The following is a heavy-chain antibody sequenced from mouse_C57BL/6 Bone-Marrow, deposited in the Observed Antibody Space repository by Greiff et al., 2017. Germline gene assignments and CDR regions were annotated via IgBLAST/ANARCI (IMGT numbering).Heavy chain of an antibody. J-gene: IGHJ2*01. CDR3: AKAHYYGLDY. CDR1: GYSFTGYY. Sequence: EVQLQQSGPELVKPGASVKISCTASGYSFTGYYMNWVKQSPEKSLEWIGEINPSTGGTTYNQKFKAKATLTVDKASSTAYMQLKSLTSEDSAVYYCAKAHYYGLDYWGQGTTLTVSS. V-gene: IGHV1-42*01. D-gene: IGHD1-1*01. CDR2: INPSTGGT.